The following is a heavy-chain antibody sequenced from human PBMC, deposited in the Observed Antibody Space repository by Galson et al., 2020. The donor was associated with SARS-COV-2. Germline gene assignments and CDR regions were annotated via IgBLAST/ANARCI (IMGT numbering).Heavy chain of an antibody. CDR3: ARGLFQTTMVIVVFTSDSFYFDS. D-gene: IGHD3-22*01. CDR1: GGSFSGHY. V-gene: IGHV4-34*01. Sequence: SETLSLTCAVYGGSFSGHYWSWIRQSPGKGLEWIGEITQRGSVKYNPSLKSRVTISADTSKNQFSLELRSVTAADTAVYYCARGLFQTTMVIVVFTSDSFYFDSWGQGTLVSVSS. J-gene: IGHJ4*02. CDR2: ITQRGSV.